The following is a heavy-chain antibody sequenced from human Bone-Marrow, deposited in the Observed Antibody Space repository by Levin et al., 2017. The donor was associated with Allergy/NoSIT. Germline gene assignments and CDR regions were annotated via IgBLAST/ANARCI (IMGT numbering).Heavy chain of an antibody. CDR3: VRGIVAPTGGVGYYFDY. D-gene: IGHD5-12*01. J-gene: IGHJ4*02. V-gene: IGHV3-13*04. CDR2: IGTAADT. CDR1: GFTFSNYD. Sequence: GESLKISCAASGFTFSNYDMHWVRQATGKGLEWVSGIGTAADTYYPGSVKGRFTISRENAKNSLYLQMNTLRDGDTAVYYCVRGIVAPTGGVGYYFDYWGQGTLVTVSS.